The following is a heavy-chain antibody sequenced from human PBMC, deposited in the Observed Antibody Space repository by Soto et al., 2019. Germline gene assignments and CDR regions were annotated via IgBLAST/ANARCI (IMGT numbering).Heavy chain of an antibody. CDR3: AIAVAGTGWFDP. J-gene: IGHJ5*02. Sequence: GASVKVSCKASGYTFTTYAMHWVRQAHGQRLEWMGWINAGNGNTKYSQKFQGRVTITRDTSASTAYMELSSLRSEDTAVYYCAIAVAGTGWFDPWGQGTLVTVSS. D-gene: IGHD6-19*01. CDR1: GYTFTTYA. CDR2: INAGNGNT. V-gene: IGHV1-3*01.